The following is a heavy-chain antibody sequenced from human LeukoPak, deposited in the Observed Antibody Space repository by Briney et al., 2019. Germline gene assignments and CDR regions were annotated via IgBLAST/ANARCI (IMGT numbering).Heavy chain of an antibody. Sequence: GGSLRLSCAASGFTFSSYAMHWVRQAPGKGLEWVAVISYDGSNKYYADSVKGRFTISRDNSKNTLYLQMNSLRAEDTAVYYCARELRGSSGIDYWGQGTLVTVSS. V-gene: IGHV3-30*04. J-gene: IGHJ4*02. CDR1: GFTFSSYA. CDR2: ISYDGSNK. CDR3: ARELRGSSGIDY. D-gene: IGHD6-13*01.